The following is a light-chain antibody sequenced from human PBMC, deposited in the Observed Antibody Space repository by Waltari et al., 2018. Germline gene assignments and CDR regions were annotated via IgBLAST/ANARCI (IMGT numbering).Light chain of an antibody. CDR1: YSNIGNNY. CDR2: DNN. J-gene: IGLJ3*02. CDR3: GTWDATLSAGV. V-gene: IGLV1-51*01. Sequence: QSVLTQPPSVSAAPGQKVTISCSGSYSNIGNNYVSWYQPLPGTAPKLLIYDNNTLPSGIPDPFSGSKSRESATLGITGLQTGDEADYYCGTWDATLSAGVFGGGTKVTVL.